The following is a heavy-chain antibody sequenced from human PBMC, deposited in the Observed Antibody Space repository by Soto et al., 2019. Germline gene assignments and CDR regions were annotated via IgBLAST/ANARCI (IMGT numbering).Heavy chain of an antibody. CDR1: GYSFTSYW. Sequence: GESLKISCKGSGYSFTSYWISWVRQMPGKGLEWMGRIDPSDSYTNYSPSFQGHVTISADKSISTAYLQWSSLKASDTAMYYCASLGGYCSSTSCHLGYYYYGMDVWGQGTTVTVSS. CDR2: IDPSDSYT. CDR3: ASLGGYCSSTSCHLGYYYYGMDV. J-gene: IGHJ6*02. V-gene: IGHV5-10-1*01. D-gene: IGHD2-2*01.